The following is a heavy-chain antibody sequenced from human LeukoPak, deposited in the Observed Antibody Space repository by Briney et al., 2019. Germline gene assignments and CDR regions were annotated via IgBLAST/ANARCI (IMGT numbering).Heavy chain of an antibody. Sequence: ASVKVSCKASGYTFTSYDINWVRQATGQGLEWMGWMNPNSGNTGYAQKFQGRVTMTRDTSISAAYMELSSLISDDTAVYYCARASGSDSSVKSFYYMGVWGKGSTVTVSS. D-gene: IGHD6-6*01. V-gene: IGHV1-8*01. CDR2: MNPNSGNT. J-gene: IGHJ6*03. CDR3: ARASGSDSSVKSFYYMGV. CDR1: GYTFTSYD.